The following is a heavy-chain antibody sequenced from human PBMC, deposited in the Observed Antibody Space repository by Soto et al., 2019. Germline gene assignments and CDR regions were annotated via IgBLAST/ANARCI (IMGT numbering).Heavy chain of an antibody. J-gene: IGHJ4*02. D-gene: IGHD2-15*01. V-gene: IGHV1-18*01. Sequence: QVQLVQSGAEVKKPGASVKVSCKASGYTFTNYGISWVRQAPGQGLEWMGWISAYNGNTNYAQKFQSRVTMTTDTSARTAYMELRSLRSDDTAVYYCARDSVYCSGGSCYPFDYWGQGTLVTVSS. CDR1: GYTFTNYG. CDR2: ISAYNGNT. CDR3: ARDSVYCSGGSCYPFDY.